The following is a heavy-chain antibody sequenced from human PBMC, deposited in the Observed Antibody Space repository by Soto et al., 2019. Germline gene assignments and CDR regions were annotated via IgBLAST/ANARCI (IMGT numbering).Heavy chain of an antibody. J-gene: IGHJ4*01. CDR1: GDTFSSYA. CDR2: LNPIFGTT. D-gene: IGHD4-4*01. CDR3: ATARGGTVTLLAD. Sequence: SVKVSCKASGDTFSSYAISWVRQAPGQGLEWMGGLNPIFGTTNYAAKFQGRVTMTRDASTSTSYMELNGLKSDDTAGYYCATARGGTVTLLADWGQGTLVTVSS. V-gene: IGHV1-69*13.